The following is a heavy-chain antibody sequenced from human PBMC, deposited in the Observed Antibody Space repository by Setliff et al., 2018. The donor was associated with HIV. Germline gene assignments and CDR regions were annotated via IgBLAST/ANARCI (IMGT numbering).Heavy chain of an antibody. J-gene: IGHJ5*02. Sequence: PSETLSLTCAVYGGSFSGYDWSWIRQPPGKGLEWMGEINHSGSTNYNPSLKSRVTISVDTSKNQFSLKLYSVTAADTSDCARRWGIRGYSSWGQGTLVTVSS. CDR1: GGSFSGYD. D-gene: IGHD5-18*01. CDR3: ARRWGIRGYSS. V-gene: IGHV4-34*01. CDR2: INHSGST.